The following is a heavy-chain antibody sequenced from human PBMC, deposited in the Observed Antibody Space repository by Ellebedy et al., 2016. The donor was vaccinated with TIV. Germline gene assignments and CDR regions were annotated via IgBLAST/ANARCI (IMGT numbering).Heavy chain of an antibody. CDR3: TKRGVGCAAFDT. V-gene: IGHV3-23*01. D-gene: IGHD6-19*01. CDR2: ISGSGDTT. J-gene: IGHJ3*02. CDR1: GFTFSSYA. Sequence: GESLKISCAASGFTFSSYAMNWVRQAPGKGLEWVSAISGSGDTTYYADSVKGRFTISRDNSKDTVHLQMNSLRAEDTAVYYCTKRGVGCAAFDTWGHGTMVTVSS.